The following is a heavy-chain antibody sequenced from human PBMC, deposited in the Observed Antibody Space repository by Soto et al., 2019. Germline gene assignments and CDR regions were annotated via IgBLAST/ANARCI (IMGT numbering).Heavy chain of an antibody. CDR1: GGSIRTYY. Sequence: PSETLSLTCTVSGGSIRTYYWSWIRQPPGKGLQWIAYIYHDGNTYYNPSLKSRVTISIDTSKNQFSLKMNSVTAADTAVYYCARESAGSGKNNWFDPWGQGTLVTVSS. CDR3: ARESAGSGKNNWFDP. J-gene: IGHJ5*02. D-gene: IGHD3-10*01. CDR2: IYHDGNT. V-gene: IGHV4-59*01.